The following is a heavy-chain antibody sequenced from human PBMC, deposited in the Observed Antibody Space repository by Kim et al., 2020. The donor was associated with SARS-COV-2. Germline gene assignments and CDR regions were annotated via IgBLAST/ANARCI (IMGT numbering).Heavy chain of an antibody. CDR3: ARAVSYARYFDY. CDR2: IYSGGST. D-gene: IGHD1-26*01. V-gene: IGHV3-53*01. CDR1: GFTVSSNY. Sequence: GGSLRLSCAASGFTVSSNYMSWVRQAPGKGLEWVSVIYSGGSTYYADSVKGRFTISRDNSNKTLYLQMNSLIAEDTAVYYFARAVSYARYFDYWGQGTLVTVSS. J-gene: IGHJ4*02.